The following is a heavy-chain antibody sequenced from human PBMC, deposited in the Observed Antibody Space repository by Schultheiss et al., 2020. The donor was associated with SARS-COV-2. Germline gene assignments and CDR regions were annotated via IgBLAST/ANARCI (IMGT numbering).Heavy chain of an antibody. CDR1: GVTFTSDA. J-gene: IGHJ5*01. V-gene: IGHV1-69*10. CDR2: TIPILDIA. Sequence: SVKVSCKAFGVTFTSDAISWVRQAPGQGLEWVGGTIPILDIATYAQKFQGRVTIITDTSANTVYMELTSLKSDDTAVYYCGRWTHLEGVDSWGQGTLVTVSS. D-gene: IGHD1-26*01. CDR3: GRWTHLEGVDS.